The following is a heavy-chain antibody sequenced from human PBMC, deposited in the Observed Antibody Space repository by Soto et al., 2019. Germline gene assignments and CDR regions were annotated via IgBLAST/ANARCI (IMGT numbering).Heavy chain of an antibody. CDR2: IYYSGST. D-gene: IGHD6-13*01. CDR1: GGSISSYY. Sequence: SETLSLTCTVSGGSISSYYWSWIRQPPGKGLEWIGYIYYSGSTNYNPSLKSRVTISVDTSKNQFSLKLSSVTAADTAVYYCARVVVGQQLVPPHFDYWGQGTLVTVSS. J-gene: IGHJ4*02. V-gene: IGHV4-59*01. CDR3: ARVVVGQQLVPPHFDY.